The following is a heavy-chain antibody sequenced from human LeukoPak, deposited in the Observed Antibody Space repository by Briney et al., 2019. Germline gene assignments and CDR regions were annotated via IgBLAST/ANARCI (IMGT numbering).Heavy chain of an antibody. CDR3: ARGRVLYDILTGYYPLRYYYGMDV. CDR1: GYTFTSYD. J-gene: IGHJ6*02. D-gene: IGHD3-9*01. V-gene: IGHV1-8*01. CDR2: MNPNSGNT. Sequence: GASVKVSCEASGYTFTSYDINWVRQATGQGLEWMGWMNPNSGNTGYAQKFQGRVTMTRNTSISTAYMELSSLRSEDTAVYYCARGRVLYDILTGYYPLRYYYGMDVWGQGTTVTVSS.